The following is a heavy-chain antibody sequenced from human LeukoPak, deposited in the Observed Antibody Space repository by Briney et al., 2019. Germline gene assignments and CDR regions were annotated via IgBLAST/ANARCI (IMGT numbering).Heavy chain of an antibody. CDR1: GFTFSSYW. Sequence: PGGSLRLSCAASGFTFSSYWMHWVRQAPGKGLVWVSRINTDGSSTSYADSVKGRFTISRDNAKNSLYLQMNSLRAEDTAVYYCARGITIFGVVIQDAFDIWGQGTMVTVSS. D-gene: IGHD3-3*01. CDR2: INTDGSST. V-gene: IGHV3-74*01. CDR3: ARGITIFGVVIQDAFDI. J-gene: IGHJ3*02.